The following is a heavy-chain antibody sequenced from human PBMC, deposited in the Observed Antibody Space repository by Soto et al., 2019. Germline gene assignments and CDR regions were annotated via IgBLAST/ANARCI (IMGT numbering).Heavy chain of an antibody. V-gene: IGHV3-11*01. CDR2: ISSSGSTI. J-gene: IGHJ4*02. CDR1: GFAFSDYY. Sequence: GGSLRLSCAASGFAFSDYYMSWIRQAPGKGLEWISYISSSGSTIYYADSVKGRFTISRDNAKGSLSLLMNSLRAEDTAVYYCARDMAVAGTTDYWGRGTLVTVSS. D-gene: IGHD6-19*01. CDR3: ARDMAVAGTTDY.